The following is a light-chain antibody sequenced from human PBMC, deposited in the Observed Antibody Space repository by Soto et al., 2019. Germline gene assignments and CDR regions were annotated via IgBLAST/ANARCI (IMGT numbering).Light chain of an antibody. J-gene: IGLJ1*01. CDR1: SSDVGGYTY. V-gene: IGLV2-14*01. CDR2: DVR. Sequence: QSVLTQPASVSGSPGQSITISCTGTSSDVGGYTYVSWYQQHPGKAPKLMIYDVRNRPSGVSDRFSGSKSVNTASLTISGLQAEAEADYYCSSYTTISTYVFGTGTKLTVL. CDR3: SSYTTISTYV.